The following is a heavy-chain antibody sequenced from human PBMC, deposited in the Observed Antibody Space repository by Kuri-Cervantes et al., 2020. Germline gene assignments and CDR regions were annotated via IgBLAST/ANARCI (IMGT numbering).Heavy chain of an antibody. V-gene: IGHV1-46*01. CDR1: GYTFTSYY. D-gene: IGHD4-11*01. CDR2: INPSGGST. Sequence: ASVKVSCKASGYTFTSYYMHWVRQAPGQGLEWMGIINPSGGSTSYAQKFQGRVTMTRDTSTSTAYMELSRLRSDDTAVYYCAREQTTGYFDYWGQGTLVTVSS. J-gene: IGHJ4*02. CDR3: AREQTTGYFDY.